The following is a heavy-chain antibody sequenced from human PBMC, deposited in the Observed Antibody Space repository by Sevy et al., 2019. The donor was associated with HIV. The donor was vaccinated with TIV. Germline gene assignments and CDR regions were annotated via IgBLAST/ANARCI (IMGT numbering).Heavy chain of an antibody. D-gene: IGHD3-3*01. CDR1: VFTFSSYA. J-gene: IGHJ4*02. CDR2: ISGSGGST. Sequence: GGSLRLSCAASVFTFSSYAMSWVRQAPGKGLEWVSDISGSGGSTYYADSVKGRFTISRDNSKNTLYLQMNSLRAEDTAVYYCAGIFGDLFDYWGQGTLVTVSS. CDR3: AGIFGDLFDY. V-gene: IGHV3-23*01.